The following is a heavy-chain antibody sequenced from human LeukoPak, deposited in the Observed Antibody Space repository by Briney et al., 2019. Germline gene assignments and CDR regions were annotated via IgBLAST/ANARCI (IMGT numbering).Heavy chain of an antibody. V-gene: IGHV4-59*08. CDR1: GGSISSYY. D-gene: IGHD3-10*01. J-gene: IGHJ4*02. CDR3: ARHSRDYYGSGSYYNPYFDS. CDR2: IYYSGST. Sequence: PSETLSLTCTVSGGSISSYYWSWIRQPPGKGLEWIGYIYYSGSTNYNPSLKSRVTISVDTSKNQFSLKLSSVTAADTAVYYCARHSRDYYGSGSYYNPYFDSWGQGALVTVSS.